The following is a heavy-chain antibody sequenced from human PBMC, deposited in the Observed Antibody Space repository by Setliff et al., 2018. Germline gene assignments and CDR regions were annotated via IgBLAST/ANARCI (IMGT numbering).Heavy chain of an antibody. CDR1: GFTFSRYW. D-gene: IGHD3-3*01. V-gene: IGHV3-7*01. Sequence: GGSLRLSCAASGFTFSRYWMSWVRQAPGKGLEWVANIKQDGSEKYYVDSVKCRFTISRDNAKNSLYLQMNSLRAEETAVYYCARATIFGVAPYYYYYLXRDVWGQGTTVTVSS. CDR3: ARATIFGVAPYYYYYLXRDV. J-gene: IGHJ6*02. CDR2: IKQDGSEK.